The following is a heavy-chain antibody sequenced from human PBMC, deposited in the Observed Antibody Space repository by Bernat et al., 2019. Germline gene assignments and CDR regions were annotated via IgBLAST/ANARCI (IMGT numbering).Heavy chain of an antibody. D-gene: IGHD3-10*01. CDR2: INPSGGST. CDR1: GYTITSYY. J-gene: IGHJ4*02. V-gene: IGHV1-46*01. Sequence: QVQLVQSGAEVKKPGASVKVSCKASGYTITSYYMHWVRQAPGQGLEWMGIINPSGGSTSYAQKFQGRVTMTRDTSTSTVYMELSSLRSEDTAVYYCAREDTYYYGSGDLGRWGQGTLVTVSS. CDR3: AREDTYYYGSGDLGR.